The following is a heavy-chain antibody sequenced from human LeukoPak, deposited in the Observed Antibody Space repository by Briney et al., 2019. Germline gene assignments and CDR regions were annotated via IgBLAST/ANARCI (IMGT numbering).Heavy chain of an antibody. CDR2: IYYSGST. CDR3: ARALRTYYYDSSGYYSSRGYYYYYMDV. Sequence: SETLSLTCTVSGGSTSSYYWSWIRQPPGKGLEWIGYIYYSGSTNYNPSLKSRVTISVDTSKNQFSLKLSSVTAADTAVYYCARALRTYYYDSSGYYSSRGYYYYYMDVWGKGTTVTVSS. J-gene: IGHJ6*03. CDR1: GGSTSSYY. V-gene: IGHV4-59*01. D-gene: IGHD3-22*01.